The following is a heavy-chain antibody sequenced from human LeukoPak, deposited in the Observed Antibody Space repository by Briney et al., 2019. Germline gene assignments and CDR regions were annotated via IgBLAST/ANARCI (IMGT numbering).Heavy chain of an antibody. CDR1: GFTFSDYT. CDR2: ITRSSSPI. D-gene: IGHD3-3*01. J-gene: IGHJ4*02. CDR3: TTDPYTIFGVVLH. V-gene: IGHV3-48*01. Sequence: GGSLRLSCAASGFTFSDYTMNWVRQAPGKGLEWLSYITRSSSPIYYADSVKGRFTTSRDNAKNSLYLQMNSLRAEDTAVYYCTTDPYTIFGVVLHWGQGTLVAVSS.